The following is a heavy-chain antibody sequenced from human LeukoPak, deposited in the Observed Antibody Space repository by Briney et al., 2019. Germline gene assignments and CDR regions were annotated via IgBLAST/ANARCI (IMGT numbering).Heavy chain of an antibody. Sequence: GGSLRLSCAASGFTFSSYWMYWVRQVPGKGLECVSRINTDGSSTTYGESVKGGFTMSRDNAKNTLYLQMNRLRAEDAAVYYCVRRQGPGLLDYWGQGTPVTVSS. J-gene: IGHJ4*02. CDR2: INTDGSST. V-gene: IGHV3-74*01. CDR1: GFTFSSYW. CDR3: VRRQGPGLLDY.